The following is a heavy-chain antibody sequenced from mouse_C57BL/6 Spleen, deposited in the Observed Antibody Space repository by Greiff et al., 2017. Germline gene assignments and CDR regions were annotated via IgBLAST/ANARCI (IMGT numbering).Heavy chain of an antibody. CDR2: ISSGGSYT. V-gene: IGHV5-6*01. J-gene: IGHJ2*01. D-gene: IGHD2-3*01. CDR3: ASLDGYLDY. Sequence: EVHLVESGGDLVKPGGSLKLSCAASGFTFSSYGMSWVRQTPDKRLEWVATISSGGSYTYYPDSVKGRFTIARDNTNNTLYLQMSSLKSEDTAMFYCASLDGYLDYWGQGTTLTVSS. CDR1: GFTFSSYG.